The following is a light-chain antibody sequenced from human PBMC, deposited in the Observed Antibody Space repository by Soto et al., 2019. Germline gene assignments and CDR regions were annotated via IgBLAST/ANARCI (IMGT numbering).Light chain of an antibody. CDR2: KAS. Sequence: DIQMTQSPSTLSASVGDRVTITCRASQSISSWLAWYQQKPGKAPKLLIYKASSLESGVPSRFSGSGSGTEFTLTISSLQPDDFATYYCQQSNSYSTFGQGTKV. CDR1: QSISSW. CDR3: QQSNSYST. V-gene: IGKV1-5*03. J-gene: IGKJ1*01.